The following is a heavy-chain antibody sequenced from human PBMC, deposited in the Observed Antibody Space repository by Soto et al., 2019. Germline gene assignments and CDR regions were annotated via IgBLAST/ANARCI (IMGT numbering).Heavy chain of an antibody. CDR3: AKDLHYDILTGYSAFDI. CDR1: GFTFDEYA. V-gene: IGHV3-9*01. D-gene: IGHD3-9*01. CDR2: ISWNSGGI. J-gene: IGHJ3*02. Sequence: VQLVESGGGLVQPGRSLRVSCAASGFTFDEYAMHWVRQAPGKGLEWVSCISWNSGGIGYADSVKGRFTISRDNAKNSLYLQMNSLRAEDTALYYCAKDLHYDILTGYSAFDIWGQGTMVTVSS.